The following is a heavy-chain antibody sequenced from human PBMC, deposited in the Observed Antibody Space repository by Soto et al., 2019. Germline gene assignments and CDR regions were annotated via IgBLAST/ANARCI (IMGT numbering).Heavy chain of an antibody. V-gene: IGHV4-39*01. Sequence: SETLSLTCTVSGGSISSSSYYWGWIRQPPGKGLEWIGSIYYSGSTYYNPSLKSRVTISVDTSKNQFSLELSSVTAADTAVYYCACTPYYYDSSGYPNWFDPWGQGTLVTVSS. D-gene: IGHD3-22*01. J-gene: IGHJ5*02. CDR2: IYYSGST. CDR1: GGSISSSSYY. CDR3: ACTPYYYDSSGYPNWFDP.